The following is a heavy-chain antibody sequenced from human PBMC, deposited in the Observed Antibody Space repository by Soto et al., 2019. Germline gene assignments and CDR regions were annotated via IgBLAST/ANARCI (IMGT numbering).Heavy chain of an antibody. J-gene: IGHJ4*02. V-gene: IGHV3-11*01. CDR3: ARIPMGGVATILFDY. CDR2: ISSSGSTI. D-gene: IGHD5-12*01. Sequence: GGSLRLSCAASGFTFSDYYMSWIRQAPGKGLEWVSYISSSGSTIYYADSVKGRFTISRDNAKNSLYLQMNSLRAEDTAVYYCARIPMGGVATILFDYWGQGTLVTVSS. CDR1: GFTFSDYY.